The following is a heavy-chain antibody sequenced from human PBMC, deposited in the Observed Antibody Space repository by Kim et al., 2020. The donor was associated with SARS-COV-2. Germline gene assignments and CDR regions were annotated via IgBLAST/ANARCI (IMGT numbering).Heavy chain of an antibody. CDR3: ARMVEDIVVVPAAVESFDY. J-gene: IGHJ4*02. D-gene: IGHD2-2*01. Sequence: SRSTISVDTSKNQFSLKLSSVTAADTAVYYCARMVEDIVVVPAAVESFDYWGQGTLVTVSS. V-gene: IGHV4-39*01.